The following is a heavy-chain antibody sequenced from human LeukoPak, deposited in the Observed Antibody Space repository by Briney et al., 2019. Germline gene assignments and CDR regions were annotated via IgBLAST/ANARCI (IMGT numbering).Heavy chain of an antibody. D-gene: IGHD3-9*01. CDR2: IIPIFGTA. CDR1: GGTFSSYA. J-gene: IGHJ4*02. Sequence: SVKVSCKASGGTFSSYAISWVRQAPGQGLEWMGGIIPIFGTANYAQKFQGRVTITADESTSTAYMELSSLRSEDTAVYYCARTEAYYDILAGYWRDGFDYWGQGTLVTVSS. V-gene: IGHV1-69*13. CDR3: ARTEAYYDILAGYWRDGFDY.